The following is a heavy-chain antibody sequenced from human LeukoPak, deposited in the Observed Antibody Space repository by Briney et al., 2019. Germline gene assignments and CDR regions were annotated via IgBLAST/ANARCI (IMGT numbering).Heavy chain of an antibody. CDR1: GFTFSSYS. D-gene: IGHD2-2*01. V-gene: IGHV3-21*01. Sequence: GGSLRLSCAASGFTFSSYSMNWVRQAPGKGLEWVTSISSSSSYIYYADSVKGRFTISRDNAKNSLYLRMNSLRAEDTAVYYCARDRGVPAATYYFDYWGQGTLVTVSS. J-gene: IGHJ4*02. CDR2: ISSSSSYI. CDR3: ARDRGVPAATYYFDY.